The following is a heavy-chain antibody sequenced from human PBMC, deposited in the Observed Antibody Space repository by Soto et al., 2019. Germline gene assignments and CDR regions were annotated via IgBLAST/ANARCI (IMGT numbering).Heavy chain of an antibody. CDR1: GYTFTSYG. CDR3: ASWAGGNWFDP. D-gene: IGHD3-16*01. Sequence: QVQLVQSGAEVKKPGASVKVSCKASGYTFTSYGISWVRQSPGQGLEWMGWISAYNGNTNYAQKRQGRVTMTKDPSTSPAYMEMRSLRSDDTAVYYCASWAGGNWFDPWGQGTLVTVSS. V-gene: IGHV1-18*04. CDR2: ISAYNGNT. J-gene: IGHJ5*02.